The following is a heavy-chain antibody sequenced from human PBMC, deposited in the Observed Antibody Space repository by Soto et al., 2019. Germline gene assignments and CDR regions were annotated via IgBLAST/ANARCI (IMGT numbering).Heavy chain of an antibody. V-gene: IGHV4-34*01. CDR3: ARGSSSWYGRYYYYYGMDV. CDR2: INHSGST. Sequence: SETLYLTCAVYGGSFSGYYWCWIREPPGKGLEWIGEINHSGSTNYNPSLKSRVTISVDTSKNQFSLKLSSVTAADTAVYYCARGSSSWYGRYYYYYGMDVWGQGTTVS. D-gene: IGHD6-13*01. J-gene: IGHJ6*02. CDR1: GGSFSGYY.